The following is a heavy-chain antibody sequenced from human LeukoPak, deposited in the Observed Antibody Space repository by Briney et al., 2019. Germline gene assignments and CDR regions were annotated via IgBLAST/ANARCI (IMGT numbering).Heavy chain of an antibody. J-gene: IGHJ4*02. Sequence: ASVKISCKVSGYTFTDYYMHWVQQAPGKGLEWMGLVDPEDGETIYAEKFQGRVTITADTSTDTAYMELSSLRSEDTAVYYCARDYRTYYYDSSGYYSFDYWGQGTLVTVSS. CDR3: ARDYRTYYYDSSGYYSFDY. V-gene: IGHV1-69-2*01. CDR1: GYTFTDYY. CDR2: VDPEDGET. D-gene: IGHD3-22*01.